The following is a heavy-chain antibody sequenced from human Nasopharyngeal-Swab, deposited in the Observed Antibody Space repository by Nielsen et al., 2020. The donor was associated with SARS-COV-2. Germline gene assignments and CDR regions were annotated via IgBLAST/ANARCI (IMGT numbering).Heavy chain of an antibody. J-gene: IGHJ6*02. CDR2: ISSSGSTI. CDR1: GFNFSDYY. V-gene: IGHV3-11*04. Sequence: GESLKISCAASGFNFSDYYMSWIRQAPGKGLEWISYISSSGSTIYYADSVKGRLTISRDNSKNTLYLQMNSLRAEDTAVYYCARAPSPPYSSSYYYYGMDVWGQGTTVTVSS. D-gene: IGHD6-6*01. CDR3: ARAPSPPYSSSYYYYGMDV.